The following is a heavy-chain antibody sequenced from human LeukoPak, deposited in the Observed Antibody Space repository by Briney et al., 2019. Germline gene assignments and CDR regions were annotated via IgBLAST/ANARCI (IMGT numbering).Heavy chain of an antibody. CDR3: AKDGGYGSASYNWLDP. J-gene: IGHJ5*02. CDR2: ITISGSTI. CDR1: GFTFTSYE. V-gene: IGHV3-48*03. D-gene: IGHD3-10*01. Sequence: GGSLRLSCAASGFTFTSYEMNWVRQAPGKGLEWVSYITISGSTIYYADSVKGRFTISRDNAKNSLYLQMNSLRAEDTAVYYCAKDGGYGSASYNWLDPWGQGTLVTVSS.